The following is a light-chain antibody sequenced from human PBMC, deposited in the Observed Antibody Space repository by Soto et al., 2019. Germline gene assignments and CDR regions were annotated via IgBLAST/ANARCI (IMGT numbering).Light chain of an antibody. CDR1: SSDVGGYNY. CDR2: EVS. V-gene: IGLV2-14*01. CDR3: SSYTSSSTLVV. Sequence: QSVLTQPASVSGSPGQSITISCTGTSSDVGGYNYVSWYQQHPGKAPKLMLYEVSNRPSGVSNRFSGSKSGNTASLTISGLQAEDEAEYYCSSYTSSSTLVVFGGGTQLTVL. J-gene: IGLJ2*01.